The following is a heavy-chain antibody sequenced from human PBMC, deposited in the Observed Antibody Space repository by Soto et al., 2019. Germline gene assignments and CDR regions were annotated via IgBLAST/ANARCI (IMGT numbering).Heavy chain of an antibody. CDR2: IYYSGST. D-gene: IGHD5-18*01. CDR3: ARGGYSYGAGGSWFDP. J-gene: IGHJ5*02. Sequence: PSETLSLTCNVSGGSISSYYWSWIRQPPGKGLEWIGYIYYSGSTNYNPSLKSRVTISVDTSKNQFSLKLSSVTAADTAVYYCARGGYSYGAGGSWFDPWGQGTLVTVSS. CDR1: GGSISSYY. V-gene: IGHV4-59*01.